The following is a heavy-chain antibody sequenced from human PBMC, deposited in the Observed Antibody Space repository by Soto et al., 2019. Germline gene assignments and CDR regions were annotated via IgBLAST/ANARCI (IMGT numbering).Heavy chain of an antibody. J-gene: IGHJ4*02. D-gene: IGHD7-27*01. CDR3: ARSNWYSEY. CDR2: IYYTGST. Sequence: QVQPQESGPGLVKPSETLSLTCTVSGGSINNHYWSWIRQPPGKGLEWIGYIYYTGSTNYNPSLKSRVTISVDTSKNQFSLNLTSLTAADTAIYYCARSNWYSEYWGQGTLVTVSS. V-gene: IGHV4-59*11. CDR1: GGSINNHY.